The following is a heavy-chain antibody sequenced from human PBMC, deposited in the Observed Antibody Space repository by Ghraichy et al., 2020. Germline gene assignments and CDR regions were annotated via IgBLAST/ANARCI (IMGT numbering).Heavy chain of an antibody. CDR1: GLTISSNY. J-gene: IGHJ5*02. V-gene: IGHV3-53*01. D-gene: IGHD2-15*01. Sequence: GGSLRLSCAVSGLTISSNYISWVRHAPGNGLEWVSFIYDDGDTYYADSVNGRFTISSDDSKNTVYLQMNNLRAEDTAVDYCARAHITRTCSGGRCYVSVKGYFDPWGQGTLVTVSS. CDR3: ARAHITRTCSGGRCYVSVKGYFDP. CDR2: IYDDGDT.